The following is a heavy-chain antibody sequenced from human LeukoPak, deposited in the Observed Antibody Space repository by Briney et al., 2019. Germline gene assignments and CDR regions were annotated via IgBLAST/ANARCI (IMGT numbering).Heavy chain of an antibody. CDR1: GGSISSYY. CDR2: IYYSGST. V-gene: IGHV4-59*08. Sequence: SETLSLTCTVSGGSISSYYWSWIRQPPGKGLEWIGYIYYSGSTNYNPSLKSRVTISVDTSKNRFSLKLSSVTAADTAVYYCARLWFGELSTDAFDIWGQGTMVTVSS. J-gene: IGHJ3*02. CDR3: ARLWFGELSTDAFDI. D-gene: IGHD3-10*01.